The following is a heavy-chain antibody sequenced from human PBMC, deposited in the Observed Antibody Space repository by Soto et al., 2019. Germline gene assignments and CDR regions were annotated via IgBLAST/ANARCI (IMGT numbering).Heavy chain of an antibody. D-gene: IGHD2-2*01. V-gene: IGHV4-59*08. CDR2: IYDSGTI. CDR3: ARLSPAPMPSGPHFDF. CDR1: GGSISDYF. Sequence: QVRLQESGPGLVKPSGTLSLTCTVSGGSISDYFWTWIRQSPGKGLEWIGYIYDSGTISYNPSLKGRVAISVAPSKNQCSLKESIVTAADTAVYVCARLSPAPMPSGPHFDFWGQGALVTVSS. J-gene: IGHJ4*02.